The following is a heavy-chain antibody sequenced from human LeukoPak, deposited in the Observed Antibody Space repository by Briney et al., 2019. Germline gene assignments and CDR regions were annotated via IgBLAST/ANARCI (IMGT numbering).Heavy chain of an antibody. CDR2: INPSGGTT. Sequence: ASVKVSCKASGYTFTSLYMYWLRQAPGQGLEWMGTINPSGGTTTYAQKFQGRVTMTRDTSSSTAYMELRSLRSDDTAVYYCARDTAANYYGSGGFDYWGQGTLVTVSS. CDR1: GYTFTSLY. CDR3: ARDTAANYYGSGGFDY. J-gene: IGHJ4*02. V-gene: IGHV1-46*01. D-gene: IGHD3-10*01.